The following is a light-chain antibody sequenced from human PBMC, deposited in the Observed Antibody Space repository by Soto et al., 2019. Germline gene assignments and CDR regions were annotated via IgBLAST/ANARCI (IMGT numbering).Light chain of an antibody. CDR2: INI. CDR1: SSNIGAGYD. V-gene: IGLV1-40*01. J-gene: IGLJ1*01. CDR3: QSYDSGLSGYV. Sequence: QSVLTQPPSVSGAPGQRVTISCTGSSSNIGAGYDVHWYQQLPGTAPKLLIFININRPSGVPDRFSGSKSGTSASLAITGLRAEDEADYYCQSYDSGLSGYVFGTGTKATVL.